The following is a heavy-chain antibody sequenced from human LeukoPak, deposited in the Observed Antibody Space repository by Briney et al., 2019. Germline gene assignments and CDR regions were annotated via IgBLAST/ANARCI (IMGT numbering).Heavy chain of an antibody. J-gene: IGHJ6*03. D-gene: IGHD6-19*01. V-gene: IGHV4-34*01. CDR3: ARHQFSGWPNYYYYYMDV. Sequence: PSETLSLTCAVYGGSFSGYYWSWIRQPPGKGLEWIGEINHSGSTNYNPSLKSRVTISVDTSKNQFSLKLSSVTAADTAVYYCARHQFSGWPNYYYYYMDVWGKGTTVTISS. CDR2: INHSGST. CDR1: GGSFSGYY.